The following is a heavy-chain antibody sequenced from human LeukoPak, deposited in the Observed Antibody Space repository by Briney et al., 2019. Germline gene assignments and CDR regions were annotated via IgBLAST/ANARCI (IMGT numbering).Heavy chain of an antibody. CDR1: GGSISSYY. Sequence: SETLSLTCTVSGGSISSYYWSWIRQPPGKGLEWIGYIYYSGSTNYNPSLKSRVTISVDTSKNQSSLKLSSVTAADTAVYYCARSWRWGDAFDIWGQGTMVTVSS. D-gene: IGHD4-23*01. V-gene: IGHV4-59*08. J-gene: IGHJ3*02. CDR3: ARSWRWGDAFDI. CDR2: IYYSGST.